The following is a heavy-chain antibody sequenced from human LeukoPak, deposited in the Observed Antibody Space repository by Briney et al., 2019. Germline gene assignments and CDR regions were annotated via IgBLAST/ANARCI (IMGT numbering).Heavy chain of an antibody. D-gene: IGHD3-9*01. V-gene: IGHV3-64*01. Sequence: GGSLRLSCAASGFTLSSYAMHWVRQAPGKGLEYVSAISSNGGSTYYANSVKGRFTISRDNSKNTLYLQMGSLRAEDMAVYYCARVERGVLRYFDWLYPFDYWGQGTLVTVSS. J-gene: IGHJ4*02. CDR3: ARVERGVLRYFDWLYPFDY. CDR2: ISSNGGST. CDR1: GFTLSSYA.